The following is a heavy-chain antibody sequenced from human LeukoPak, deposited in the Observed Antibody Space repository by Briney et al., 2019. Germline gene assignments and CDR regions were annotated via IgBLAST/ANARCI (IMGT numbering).Heavy chain of an antibody. CDR3: ARGACSGGSCYYGKSHFPRGRYFDL. Sequence: PGGSLRLSCAASGFTFSSYSMNWVRQAPGKGLEWVSSISSSSSYIYYADSVKGRFTISRDNAKNSLYLQMNSLRAEDTAVYYCARGACSGGSCYYGKSHFPRGRYFDLWGRGTLVTVSS. CDR2: ISSSSSYI. V-gene: IGHV3-21*01. D-gene: IGHD2-15*01. J-gene: IGHJ2*01. CDR1: GFTFSSYS.